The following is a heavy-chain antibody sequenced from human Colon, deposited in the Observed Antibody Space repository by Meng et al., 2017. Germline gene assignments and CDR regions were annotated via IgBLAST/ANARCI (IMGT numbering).Heavy chain of an antibody. CDR3: ARGIMSGNSLNPFDD. V-gene: IGHV1-2*06. J-gene: IGHJ4*02. D-gene: IGHD4-23*01. CDR2: INPNSGGT. Sequence: ASVKVSCKASGYTFTGYYMHWVRQAPGQGLEWLGRINPNSGGTKYGKKFEGRVTATRDTSISGAHMELSSLRSDDTAVYYCARGIMSGNSLNPFDDWGQGTLVTVSS. CDR1: GYTFTGYY.